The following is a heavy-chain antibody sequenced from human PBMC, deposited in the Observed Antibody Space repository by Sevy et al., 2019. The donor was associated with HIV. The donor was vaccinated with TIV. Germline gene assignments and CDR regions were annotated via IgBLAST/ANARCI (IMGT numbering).Heavy chain of an antibody. CDR3: ARGVGGGYFDY. CDR2: IKPDGSES. V-gene: IGHV3-7*03. D-gene: IGHD3-16*01. J-gene: IGHJ4*01. Sequence: GGSLRLSCVASGFTFNNFWMAWVRQAPGKGLEWFANIKPDGSESNHVGSVKGRFTISRDNAKNSLYLQMNSLTAEDPAVYYCARGVGGGYFDYWGQGTLVTVSS. CDR1: GFTFNNFW.